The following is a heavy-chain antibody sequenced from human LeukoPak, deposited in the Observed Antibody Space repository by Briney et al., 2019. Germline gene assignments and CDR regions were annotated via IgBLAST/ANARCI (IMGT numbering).Heavy chain of an antibody. CDR3: AKDNVAAAGTIDY. V-gene: IGHV3-23*01. CDR2: ISGSGGST. J-gene: IGHJ4*02. D-gene: IGHD6-13*01. CDR1: GFTFSNYW. Sequence: PGGSLRLSCTASGFTFSNYWMHWVRQAPGKGLEWVSAISGSGGSTYYVDSVKGRFTISRDNSKNTLYLQMNSLRAEDTAVYYCAKDNVAAAGTIDYWGQGTLVTVSS.